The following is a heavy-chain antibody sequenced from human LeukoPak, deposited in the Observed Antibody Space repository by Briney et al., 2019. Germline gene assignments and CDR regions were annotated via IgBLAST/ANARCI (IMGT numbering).Heavy chain of an antibody. CDR2: ICGGFSI. D-gene: IGHD5-18*01. Sequence: PGGSLRLSCAASGFTFSNYGMNWVRQAPGKGLDGVSAICGGFSIYYSDSVKGRFTISRDNAKNSLYLQINNLRAEDTAVYYCAREEGYTYGEGFDYWGQGTLVTVSS. J-gene: IGHJ4*02. V-gene: IGHV3-69-1*01. CDR1: GFTFSNYG. CDR3: AREEGYTYGEGFDY.